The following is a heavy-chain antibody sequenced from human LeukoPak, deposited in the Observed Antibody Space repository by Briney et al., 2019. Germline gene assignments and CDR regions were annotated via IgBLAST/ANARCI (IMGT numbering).Heavy chain of an antibody. CDR1: GDTFSTYG. CDR3: ASWDAAGLEYFQH. Sequence: SVKVSCKASGDTFSTYGISWVRQAPGQGLEWMGGIIPISGPVEYAQRFQGRVTMTTDTPTSAAYMELRSLRSDDTAVYYCASWDAAGLEYFQHWGQGTLVTVSS. CDR2: IIPISGPV. V-gene: IGHV1-69*05. D-gene: IGHD6-13*01. J-gene: IGHJ1*01.